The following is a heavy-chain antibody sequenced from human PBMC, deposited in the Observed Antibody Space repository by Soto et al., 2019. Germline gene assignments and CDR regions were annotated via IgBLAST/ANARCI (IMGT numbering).Heavy chain of an antibody. CDR3: ARQIGDYPFDI. CDR1: GGSISTYY. CDR2: IYRRGST. D-gene: IGHD3-3*01. J-gene: IGHJ3*02. V-gene: IGHV4-4*08. Sequence: QMQLQESGPKLVKASETLSLTCTVSGGSISTYYWNWIRQSPGKGLEWIGYIYRRGSTHYNPSLNSRVAISLDTSRNNLSLKLNAVTAADTAVEFGARQIGDYPFDIWGQGTMGSVSS.